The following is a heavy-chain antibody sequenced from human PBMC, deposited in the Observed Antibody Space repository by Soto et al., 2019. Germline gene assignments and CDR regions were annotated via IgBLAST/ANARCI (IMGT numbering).Heavy chain of an antibody. V-gene: IGHV3-33*01. Sequence: GGSLRLSCAASGFTFSSYGMHWVRQAPGKGLEWVAVIWYDGSNKYYADSVKGRFTISRDNSKNTLYLQMNSLRAEDTAVYYCARDQGLSGESRFGVVIIPYYYYYYMDVWGKGTTVTVSS. D-gene: IGHD3-3*01. CDR3: ARDQGLSGESRFGVVIIPYYYYYYMDV. CDR2: IWYDGSNK. J-gene: IGHJ6*03. CDR1: GFTFSSYG.